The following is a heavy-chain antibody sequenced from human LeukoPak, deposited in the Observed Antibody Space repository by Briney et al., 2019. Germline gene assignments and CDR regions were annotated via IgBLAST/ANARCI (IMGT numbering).Heavy chain of an antibody. Sequence: ASVTVSCKASGYSFTTYDINWVRQATGQGLEWMGWMNPDTGDTGYAQKFQGRVTMTRSTSINTAYMELSSLTSDDTAMYYCARGPRESSSSDYWGQGTLVTVSS. CDR3: ARGPRESSSSDY. CDR2: MNPDTGDT. J-gene: IGHJ4*02. D-gene: IGHD6-13*01. V-gene: IGHV1-8*02. CDR1: GYSFTTYD.